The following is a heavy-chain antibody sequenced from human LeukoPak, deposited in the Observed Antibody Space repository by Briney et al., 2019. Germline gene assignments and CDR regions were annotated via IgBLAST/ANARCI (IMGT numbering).Heavy chain of an antibody. Sequence: EASVKVSCKASGYTFTSYYMHWVRQAPGQGLEWMGIINPSGGSTSYAQKFQGRVTMTRDTSTGTVYMELSSLRSEDTAVYYCARDHLNDDCMGPVDYWGQGTLVTVSS. V-gene: IGHV1-46*01. CDR3: ARDHLNDDCMGPVDY. CDR2: INPSGGST. CDR1: GYTFTSYY. D-gene: IGHD2-21*01. J-gene: IGHJ4*02.